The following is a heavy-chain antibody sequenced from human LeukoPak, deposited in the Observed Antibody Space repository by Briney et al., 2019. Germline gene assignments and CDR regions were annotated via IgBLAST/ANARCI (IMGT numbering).Heavy chain of an antibody. D-gene: IGHD6-13*01. J-gene: IGHJ6*03. V-gene: IGHV3-66*01. CDR2: IYSGGST. CDR3: AKDLYSSSWGLYVDV. CDR1: EFSVGSNY. Sequence: PGGSLRLSCAASEFSVGSNYMTWVRQAPGKGLEWVSLIYSGGSTYYADSVKGRFTISRDNSKNTLYLQMNSLRAEDTAVYYCAKDLYSSSWGLYVDVWGKGTTVTVSS.